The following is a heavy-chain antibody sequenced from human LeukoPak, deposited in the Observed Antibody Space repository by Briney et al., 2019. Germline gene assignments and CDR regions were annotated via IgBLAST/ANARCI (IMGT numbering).Heavy chain of an antibody. D-gene: IGHD3-22*01. CDR3: ARSPPYDSSGYYYD. J-gene: IGHJ4*02. CDR1: GFTFSSYG. Sequence: TGGSLRLSCAASGFTFSSYGMHWVRQAPGRGLEWVAFIRYDGSNKYYADSVKGRFTISRDNSKNTLYLQMNSLRAEDTAVYYCARSPPYDSSGYYYDWGQGTLVTVSS. CDR2: IRYDGSNK. V-gene: IGHV3-30*02.